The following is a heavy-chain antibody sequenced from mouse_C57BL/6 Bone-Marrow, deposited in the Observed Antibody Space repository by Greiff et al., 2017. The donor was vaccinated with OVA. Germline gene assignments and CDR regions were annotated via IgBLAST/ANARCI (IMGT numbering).Heavy chain of an antibody. CDR1: GYAFTNYL. Sequence: VKLQQSGAELVRPGTSVKVSCKASGYAFTNYLIEWVKQRPGQGLEWIGVINPGSGGTNYTEKFKGKATLTADKSSSTAYMQLSSLTSEDSAIYFCARPYYYCSSIWDYYAMDYWGQGTSVTVSS. J-gene: IGHJ4*01. CDR2: INPGSGGT. D-gene: IGHD1-1*01. CDR3: ARPYYYCSSIWDYYAMDY. V-gene: IGHV1-54*01.